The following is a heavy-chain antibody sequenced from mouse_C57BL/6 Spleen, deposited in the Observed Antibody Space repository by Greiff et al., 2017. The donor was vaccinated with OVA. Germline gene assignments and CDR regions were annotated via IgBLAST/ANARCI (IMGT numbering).Heavy chain of an antibody. Sequence: DVQLVESGGGLVKPGGSLKLSCAASGFTFSDYGMHWVRQAPEKGLEWVAYISSGSSTIYYADTVKGRFTISRDNAKNTLFLQMTSLRSEDTAMYDCARHYGYDVEGIAMDYWGQGTSVTVSS. CDR2: ISSGSSTI. CDR3: ARHYGYDVEGIAMDY. V-gene: IGHV5-17*01. D-gene: IGHD2-2*01. CDR1: GFTFSDYG. J-gene: IGHJ4*01.